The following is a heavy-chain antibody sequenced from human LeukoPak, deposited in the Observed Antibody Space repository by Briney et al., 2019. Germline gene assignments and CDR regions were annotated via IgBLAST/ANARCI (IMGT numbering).Heavy chain of an antibody. CDR2: ISSSGSTI. V-gene: IGHV3-48*03. Sequence: GGSLRLSCAASGFTFSSYEMNWVRQAPGKGLEWVSYISSSGSTIYYADSVKDRFTISRDNAKNSLSLQMNSLRAEDTAVYYCARPADHYYYGMDVWGQGTTVTVSS. CDR1: GFTFSSYE. J-gene: IGHJ6*02. CDR3: ARPADHYYYGMDV.